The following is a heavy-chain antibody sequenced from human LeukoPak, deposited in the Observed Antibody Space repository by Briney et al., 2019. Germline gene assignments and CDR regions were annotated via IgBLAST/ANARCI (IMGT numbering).Heavy chain of an antibody. D-gene: IGHD3-22*01. CDR2: ISGSGSTT. J-gene: IGHJ6*02. CDR3: AKDSTVSGSYYGMDI. V-gene: IGHV3-23*01. CDR1: GFTFSSYI. Sequence: PGGSLRLSCAASGFTFSSYIVTWVRQAPGKGLEWVSSISGSGSTTYFADSVKGRFTISRDNSKNTLYLQMSSLRAEDTALYYCAKDSTVSGSYYGMDIWGQGTTVTVSS.